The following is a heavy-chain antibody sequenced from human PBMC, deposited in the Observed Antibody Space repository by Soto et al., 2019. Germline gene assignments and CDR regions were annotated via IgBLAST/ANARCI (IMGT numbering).Heavy chain of an antibody. CDR3: AKSPNGDSVFRLDY. J-gene: IGHJ4*02. CDR2: ISGSGGST. CDR1: GLTFSSYA. Sequence: GESLKISCAASGLTFSSYAMSWVRQAPGKGLEWVSAISGSGGSTYYADSVKGRFTISRDNSKNTLYLQMNSLRAEDTAVYYCAKSPNGDSVFRLDYWGQGTRVTVPS. V-gene: IGHV3-23*01. D-gene: IGHD4-17*01.